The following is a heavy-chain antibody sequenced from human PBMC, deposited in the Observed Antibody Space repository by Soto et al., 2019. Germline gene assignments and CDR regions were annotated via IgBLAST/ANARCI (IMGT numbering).Heavy chain of an antibody. V-gene: IGHV3-33*01. CDR1: GFTFSSYG. D-gene: IGHD3-16*02. CDR3: ASNNMITFGGVIVETFDY. J-gene: IGHJ4*02. Sequence: QVQLVESGGGVVQPGRSLRLSCAASGFTFSSYGMHWVRQAPGKRLEWVAVIWYDGSNKYYADSVKGRFTISRDNSKNTLYLQMNSLRAEDTAVYYCASNNMITFGGVIVETFDYWGQGTLVTVSS. CDR2: IWYDGSNK.